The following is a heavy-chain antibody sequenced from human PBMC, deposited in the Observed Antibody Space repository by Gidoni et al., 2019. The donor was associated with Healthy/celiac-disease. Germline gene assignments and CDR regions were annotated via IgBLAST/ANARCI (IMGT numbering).Heavy chain of an antibody. CDR1: GFTFSSYG. CDR3: ARDGDDVLLWFGELNNYYYYMDV. Sequence: QVQLVESGGGVVQPGRSRRLSCAASGFTFSSYGMHWVRQAPGKGLEWVAVIWYDGSNKYYADSVKGRFTISRDNSKNTLYLQMNSLRAEDTAVYYCARDGDDVLLWFGELNNYYYYMDVWGKGTTVTVSS. J-gene: IGHJ6*03. V-gene: IGHV3-33*01. CDR2: IWYDGSNK. D-gene: IGHD3-10*01.